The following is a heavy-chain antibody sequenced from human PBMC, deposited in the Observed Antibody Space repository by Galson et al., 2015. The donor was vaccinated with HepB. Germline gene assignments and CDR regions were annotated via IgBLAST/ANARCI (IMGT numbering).Heavy chain of an antibody. CDR3: ARGVAARRYYYYYMDV. CDR2: IGTAGDT. V-gene: IGHV3-13*01. J-gene: IGHJ6*03. CDR1: GFTFSSYD. Sequence: SLRLSCAASGFTFSSYDMHWVRQATGKGLEWVSAIGTAGDTYYPGSVKGRFTISRENAKNSLYLQMNSLRAGDTAVYYCARGVAARRYYYYYMDVWGKGTTVTVSS. D-gene: IGHD6-6*01.